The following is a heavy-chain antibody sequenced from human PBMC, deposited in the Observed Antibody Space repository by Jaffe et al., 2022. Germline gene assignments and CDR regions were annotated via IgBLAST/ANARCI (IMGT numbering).Heavy chain of an antibody. CDR1: GGTFSSYA. J-gene: IGHJ6*03. CDR2: IIPIFGTA. D-gene: IGHD2-15*01. CDR3: ARDPLDHCSGGSCRNYYYYYYMDV. Sequence: QVQLVQSGAEVKKPGSSVKVSCKASGGTFSSYAISWVRQAPGQGLEWMGGIIPIFGTANYAQKFQGRVTITTDESTSTAYMELSSLRSEDTAVYYCARDPLDHCSGGSCRNYYYYYYMDVWGKGTTVTVSS. V-gene: IGHV1-69*05.